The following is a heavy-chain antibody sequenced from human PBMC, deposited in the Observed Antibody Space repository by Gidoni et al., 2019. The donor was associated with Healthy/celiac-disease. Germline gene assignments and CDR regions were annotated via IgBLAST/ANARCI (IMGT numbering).Heavy chain of an antibody. V-gene: IGHV1-2*02. D-gene: IGHD6-13*01. Sequence: QVQLVQSGAEVTTPGASVKVSCKASGYTFTGYYMHWVRQAPGQGLEWMGWINPNSGGTNYAQKFQGRVTMTRDTSISTDYMELSRLRSEDTAVYYCARDIPHGYSSSWYYFDDWGQGTLVTVSS. CDR2: INPNSGGT. CDR1: GYTFTGYY. J-gene: IGHJ4*02. CDR3: ARDIPHGYSSSWYYFDD.